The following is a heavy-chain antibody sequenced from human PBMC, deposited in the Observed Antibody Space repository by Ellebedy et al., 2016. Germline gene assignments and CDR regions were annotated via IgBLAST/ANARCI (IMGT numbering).Heavy chain of an antibody. J-gene: IGHJ4*02. CDR1: GYTFTSYY. Sequence: ASVKVSCXASGYTFTSYYMHWVRQAPGQGLEWMGIINPSGGSTSYAQKFQGRVTMTRDTSTSTVYMELSSLRSEDTAVYYCASTYSVAGTVPGFDYWGQGTLVTVSS. CDR3: ASTYSVAGTVPGFDY. CDR2: INPSGGST. V-gene: IGHV1-46*01. D-gene: IGHD6-19*01.